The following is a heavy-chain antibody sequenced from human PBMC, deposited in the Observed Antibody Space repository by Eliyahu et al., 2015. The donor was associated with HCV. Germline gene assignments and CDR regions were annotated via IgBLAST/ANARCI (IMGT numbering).Heavy chain of an antibody. CDR2: IFYSGIT. Sequence: QLRLQESGPGLVKPSETLSLTCTVSGGSISTNTHYWGWIRQPPGKGLEWIGSIFYSGITYYNPSLEGRVTISVDTSENQFSLKLSSVTAADTAIYYCARCPAGMWLDFWGQGNLVSVSS. CDR3: ARCPAGMWLDF. CDR1: GGSISTNTHY. V-gene: IGHV4-39*01. J-gene: IGHJ4*02. D-gene: IGHD2-21*01.